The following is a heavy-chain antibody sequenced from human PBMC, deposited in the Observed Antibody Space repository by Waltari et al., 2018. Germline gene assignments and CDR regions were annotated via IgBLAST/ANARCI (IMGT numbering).Heavy chain of an antibody. Sequence: QVQLVQSGAEVKKPGSSVKVSCKASGGTFSSYAISWVRQAPGQGLEWMGGIIPIFGTANYAQKFQGRVTITADESTSTAYMELSSLRSEDTAVYYCARVPYYDFWSGYSGGNFDYWGQGTLVTVSS. CDR1: GGTFSSYA. CDR3: ARVPYYDFWSGYSGGNFDY. D-gene: IGHD3-3*01. J-gene: IGHJ4*02. V-gene: IGHV1-69*12. CDR2: IIPIFGTA.